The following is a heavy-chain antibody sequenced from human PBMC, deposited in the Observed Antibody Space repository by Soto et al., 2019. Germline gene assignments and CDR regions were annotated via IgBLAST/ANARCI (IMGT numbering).Heavy chain of an antibody. V-gene: IGHV4-39*01. Sequence: SETLSLTCTVSGGSISSSSYYWGWIRQPPGKGLEWIGSIYYSGSTYYNPSLKSRVTISVDTSKNQFSLKLSSVTAADTALYYCARHSLPDSTSEQLNWFDPWGQGTLVTVSS. J-gene: IGHJ5*02. CDR1: GGSISSSSYY. CDR2: IYYSGST. CDR3: ARHSLPDSTSEQLNWFDP. D-gene: IGHD2-2*01.